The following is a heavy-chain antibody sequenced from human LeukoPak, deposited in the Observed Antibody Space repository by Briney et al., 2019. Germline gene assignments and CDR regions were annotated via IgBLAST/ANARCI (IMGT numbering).Heavy chain of an antibody. J-gene: IGHJ6*03. CDR2: ISSSGSTT. CDR1: GFTFCDYD. CDR3: ARGGVPIYYYYMDV. V-gene: IGHV3-11*01. Sequence: GGSLRLSCAASGFTFCDYDMSWIRQAPGKGLEWVSYISSSGSTTLYADSVKGRLTITRDNAKNSLYLQMNSLRAEDTAVYYCARGGVPIYYYYMDVWGKGTTVTIFS.